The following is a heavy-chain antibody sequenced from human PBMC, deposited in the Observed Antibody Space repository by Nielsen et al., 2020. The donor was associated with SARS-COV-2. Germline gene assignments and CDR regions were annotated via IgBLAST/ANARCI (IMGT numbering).Heavy chain of an antibody. V-gene: IGHV5-51*01. CDR3: ASKLGHYDYGALEDFYYYYGMDV. D-gene: IGHD3-16*01. CDR2: MYPGDSDI. J-gene: IGHJ6*02. Sequence: VRQMPGKGLEWMGFMYPGDSDIRYSPSFQGQVTISADKSINTAYLQWSSLRASDTAMYYCASKLGHYDYGALEDFYYYYGMDVWGQGTTVTVSS.